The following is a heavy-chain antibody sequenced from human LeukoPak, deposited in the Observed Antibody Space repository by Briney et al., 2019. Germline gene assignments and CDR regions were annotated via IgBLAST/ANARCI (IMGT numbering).Heavy chain of an antibody. D-gene: IGHD3-10*01. J-gene: IGHJ5*02. CDR2: INHSGST. CDR1: GGSFSVYY. CDR3: ASRSSQRVRVTNWLDP. Sequence: PSETLSLTCAVYGGSFSVYYGSWIPQPPGKGLEGIGEINHSGSTNYHPPLKSQVSISVDTSKNQFSLKLRSVTAADPAVYSCASRSSQRVRVTNWLDPWGQGTLVTVSS. V-gene: IGHV4-34*01.